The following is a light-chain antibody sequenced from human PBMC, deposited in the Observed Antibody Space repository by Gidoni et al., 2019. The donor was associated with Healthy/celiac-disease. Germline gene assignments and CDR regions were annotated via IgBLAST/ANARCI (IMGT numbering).Light chain of an antibody. J-gene: IGLJ2*01. CDR1: SSNIGAGYD. Sequence: QSVLTQPPSVSGAPWQRVTISCTGSSSNIGAGYDVNWYQQLPGTAPKLLIYGNSNRPSGVPDRFSGSKSGTSASLAITGLQAEDEADYYCQSYDSSLSGSRVFGGGTKLTVL. V-gene: IGLV1-40*01. CDR3: QSYDSSLSGSRV. CDR2: GNS.